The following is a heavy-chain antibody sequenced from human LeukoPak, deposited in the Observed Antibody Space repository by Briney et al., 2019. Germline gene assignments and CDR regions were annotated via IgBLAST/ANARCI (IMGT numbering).Heavy chain of an antibody. J-gene: IGHJ4*02. D-gene: IGHD6-19*01. Sequence: ASVKVSCKASGYTFTGYYMHWVRQAPGQGLEWMGWINPNSGGTNYAQKFQGWVTMTRDTSISTAYMELSRLRSDDTAVYYCARAAENSSGWFYFDYWGQGTLVTVSS. CDR3: ARAAENSSGWFYFDY. CDR1: GYTFTGYY. V-gene: IGHV1-2*04. CDR2: INPNSGGT.